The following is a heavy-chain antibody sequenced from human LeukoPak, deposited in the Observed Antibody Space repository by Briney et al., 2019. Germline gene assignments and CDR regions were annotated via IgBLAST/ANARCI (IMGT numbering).Heavy chain of an antibody. Sequence: PSETLSLTCTVSGGSISSYYWSWIRQPPGKGLEWIGYISNSGSTNYNPSLKSRVTISVDKSNNQFSLKLSSVTAADTAVYYCATCTTNCYGWFHVWGQGTMVTVSS. D-gene: IGHD2-2*01. CDR3: ATCTTNCYGWFHV. V-gene: IGHV4-59*03. J-gene: IGHJ3*01. CDR1: GGSISSYY. CDR2: ISNSGST.